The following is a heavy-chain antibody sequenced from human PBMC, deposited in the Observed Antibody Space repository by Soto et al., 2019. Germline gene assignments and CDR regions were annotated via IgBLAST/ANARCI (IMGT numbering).Heavy chain of an antibody. D-gene: IGHD3-10*01. Sequence: PVGSLRLSCSASVFTFSNYAMSWVRHAPGKGLEWVSAIIGNGGTTYYADSVKGRFTISRDNSKNTVYLQMNSLRVEDTAVYYCAKGVIWFGELSTRGQGTVVTVSS. CDR3: AKGVIWFGELST. V-gene: IGHV3-23*01. J-gene: IGHJ1*01. CDR1: VFTFSNYA. CDR2: IIGNGGTT.